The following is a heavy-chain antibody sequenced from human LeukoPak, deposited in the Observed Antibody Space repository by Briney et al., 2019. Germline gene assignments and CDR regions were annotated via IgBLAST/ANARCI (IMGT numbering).Heavy chain of an antibody. D-gene: IGHD3-10*01. J-gene: IGHJ4*02. CDR3: ARGGNRFGGFYFDY. V-gene: IGHV4-31*03. CDR1: ADSLSSGGHY. Sequence: SQTLSLTCTVSADSLSSGGHYWAWIRQLPGRGLESIGFIHHSGSSRHNPSLKDRVAISVDASRKQFALRLSSVTAADTAIYYCARGGNRFGGFYFDYWGQGIQVIVSS. CDR2: IHHSGSS.